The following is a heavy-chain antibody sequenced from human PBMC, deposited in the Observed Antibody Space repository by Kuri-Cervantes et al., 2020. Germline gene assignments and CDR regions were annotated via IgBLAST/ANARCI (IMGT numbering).Heavy chain of an antibody. CDR3: ASAEAVTMVQGVIGFSVDY. CDR1: GYTFTGYY. D-gene: IGHD3-10*01. Sequence: ASVKVSCKASGYTFTGYYTHWVRQAPGQGLEWMGWINPNSGGTNYAQKFQGWVTMTRDTSISTAYMELSRLRSDDTAVYYCASAEAVTMVQGVIGFSVDYWGQGTLVTVSS. CDR2: INPNSGGT. V-gene: IGHV1-2*04. J-gene: IGHJ4*02.